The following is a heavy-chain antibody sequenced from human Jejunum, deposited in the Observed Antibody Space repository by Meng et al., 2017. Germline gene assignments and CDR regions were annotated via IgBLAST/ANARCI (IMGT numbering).Heavy chain of an antibody. CDR2: IRSKTQDYAT. V-gene: IGHV3-73*01. J-gene: IGHJ3*02. Sequence: GESLKISCAASGFTFSDSAMHWVRQASGKGLEWVGRIRSKTQDYATAYAVSVKGRFTVSRDDSKNTAFLQMNSLKTEDTAVYYCARQGSSSWYADDAFDIWGQATMVTVSS. D-gene: IGHD6-13*01. CDR1: GFTFSDSA. CDR3: ARQGSSSWYADDAFDI.